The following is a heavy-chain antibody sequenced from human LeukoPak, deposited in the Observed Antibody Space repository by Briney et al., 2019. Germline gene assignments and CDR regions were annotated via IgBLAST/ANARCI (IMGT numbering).Heavy chain of an antibody. CDR2: TYYGSKWYN. J-gene: IGHJ5*02. CDR3: AREDTENNWFDP. V-gene: IGHV6-1*01. Sequence: SQTLSLTCAISGDSFSSDSAAWNWLRQSPSRGLEWLGRTYYGSKWYNDYAVSVKSRITINPDTSKNQFSLQLNSVTPEDTAVYYCAREDTENNWFDPWGQGTLVTVSS. CDR1: GDSFSSDSAA.